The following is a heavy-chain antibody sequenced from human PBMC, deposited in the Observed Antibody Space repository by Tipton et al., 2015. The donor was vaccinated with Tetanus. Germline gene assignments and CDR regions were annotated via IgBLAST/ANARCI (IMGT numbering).Heavy chain of an antibody. CDR1: GESFSGFY. Sequence: TLSLTCAVSGESFSGFYWHWIRQPPGKGLEWLAYVSYSGRTNSNYFLKSRITVSQDPSKNQFSLRLASVTAADTAVYYCARTPDYYYGMDVWGQGTTVTVSS. CDR3: ARTPDYYYGMDV. CDR2: VSYSGRT. V-gene: IGHV4-59*01. J-gene: IGHJ6*02.